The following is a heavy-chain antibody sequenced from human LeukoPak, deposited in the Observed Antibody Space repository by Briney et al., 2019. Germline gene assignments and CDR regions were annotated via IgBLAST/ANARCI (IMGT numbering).Heavy chain of an antibody. CDR2: INPNSGGT. D-gene: IGHD5-12*01. V-gene: IGHV1-2*04. CDR1: GYTFTGYY. CDR3: AREGGYFATYFDY. Sequence: ASVKVSCKASGYTFTGYYMHWVRQAPGQGLEWMGWINPNSGGTNYAQKFQGWVTMTRDTSISTAYMELSRLRSDDTAVYYCAREGGYFATYFDYWGQGTLVTVSS. J-gene: IGHJ4*02.